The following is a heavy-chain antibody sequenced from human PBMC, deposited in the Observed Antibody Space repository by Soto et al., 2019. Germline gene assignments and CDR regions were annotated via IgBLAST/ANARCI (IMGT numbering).Heavy chain of an antibody. J-gene: IGHJ4*02. CDR1: GGTFNSYA. CDR2: IIPIFGTA. Sequence: QVQLVQSGAEVKKPGSSVKVSCKASGGTFNSYAISWVRQAPGQGLEWMGGIIPIFGTADYAKKFQVRVTITAVESTSTAYMELSSLRSEDTAVYYCASHYDSGGYYYRGLDYWGQGTLVTVSS. D-gene: IGHD3-22*01. V-gene: IGHV1-69*12. CDR3: ASHYDSGGYYYRGLDY.